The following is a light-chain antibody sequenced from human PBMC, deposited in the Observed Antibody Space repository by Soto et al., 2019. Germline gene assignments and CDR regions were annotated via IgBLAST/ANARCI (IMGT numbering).Light chain of an antibody. CDR3: AGWDDSLSGVV. J-gene: IGLJ2*01. Sequence: QSVLTQPPSASGTPGQRVTISCSGSSSNIGSNYVYWYQQVPGTAPKLLIYRNNQRPSGVPDRFSGSKSGTSASLAISGLRSEDEADYYCAGWDDSLSGVVFGEGTKLTVL. V-gene: IGLV1-47*01. CDR2: RNN. CDR1: SSNIGSNY.